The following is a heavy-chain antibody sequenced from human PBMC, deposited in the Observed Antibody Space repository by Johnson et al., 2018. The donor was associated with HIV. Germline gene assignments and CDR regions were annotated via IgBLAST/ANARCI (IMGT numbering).Heavy chain of an antibody. V-gene: IGHV3-74*02. Sequence: VQLVESGGGLVQPGGSQRLSCAVSGFTFYTYWMHWVRQAPGKGLVWVARINSDGGSTSYVDSVKGRFTISRDNARNTLYLQMNSLRAEDTALYYCEKLPRLDAFDIWGKGTMVTVS. CDR1: GFTFYTYW. CDR2: INSDGGST. J-gene: IGHJ3*02. D-gene: IGHD1-7*01. CDR3: EKLPRLDAFDI.